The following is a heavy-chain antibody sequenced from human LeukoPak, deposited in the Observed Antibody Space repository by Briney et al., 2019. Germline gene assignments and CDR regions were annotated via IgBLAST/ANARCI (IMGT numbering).Heavy chain of an antibody. V-gene: IGHV7-4-1*02. CDR2: ITTNTGNA. CDR1: GYSFTSYA. J-gene: IGHJ6*03. Sequence: GASVKVSCKASGYSFTSYAMNWVRQAPGQGLDWMGWITTNTGNATYAQGFTGRFVLSSDTSVSTAYLQISSLKAEDTAVYYCAREGVESSGWYMDVWGKGTTVTVSS. CDR3: AREGVESSGWYMDV. D-gene: IGHD6-19*01.